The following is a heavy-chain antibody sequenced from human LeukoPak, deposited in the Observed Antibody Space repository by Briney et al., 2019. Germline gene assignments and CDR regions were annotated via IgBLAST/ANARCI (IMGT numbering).Heavy chain of an antibody. V-gene: IGHV3-9*01. D-gene: IGHD3-10*01. CDR2: ISWNSGSI. J-gene: IGHJ4*02. CDR3: AKDVGESRFYFDY. CDR1: GFTFDDYA. Sequence: PGRSLRLSCAASGFTFDDYAMHWVRQAPGKGLEWVSGISWNSGSIGYADSVKGRFTISRDNAKNSLYLQMNGLRAEDTALYYCAKDVGESRFYFDYWGQGTLVTVSS.